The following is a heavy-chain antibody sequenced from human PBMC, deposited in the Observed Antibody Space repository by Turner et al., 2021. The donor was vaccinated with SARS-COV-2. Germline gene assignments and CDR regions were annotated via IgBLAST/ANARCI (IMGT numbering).Heavy chain of an antibody. Sequence: EVQSVPPGCSFVQPRRYQLHDCAASGFTVSNNYMSWVRQGPGKGLEWVSLIYSGGTTKYADSVKGRFTISRDNSKNTLYLQMNSLRAEDTAVYYCARGEIRGVTGDYWGRGTLVTVSS. D-gene: IGHD3-10*01. J-gene: IGHJ4*02. CDR3: ARGEIRGVTGDY. CDR1: GFTVSNNY. V-gene: IGHV3-66*01. CDR2: IYSGGTT.